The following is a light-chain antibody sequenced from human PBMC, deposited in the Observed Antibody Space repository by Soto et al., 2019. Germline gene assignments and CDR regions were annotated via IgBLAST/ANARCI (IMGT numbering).Light chain of an antibody. CDR3: CSFVPANTLI. Sequence: QSALTQPASVSGSPGQSITISCTGTSRDVGTYNLVSWYQQYPGKAPKLIIYEVTKRPSGVSSRFSGSKSGNTASLRISGLQAEDEAEYHCCSFVPANTLICGGGTKVTVL. CDR2: EVT. J-gene: IGLJ2*01. V-gene: IGLV2-23*02. CDR1: SRDVGTYNL.